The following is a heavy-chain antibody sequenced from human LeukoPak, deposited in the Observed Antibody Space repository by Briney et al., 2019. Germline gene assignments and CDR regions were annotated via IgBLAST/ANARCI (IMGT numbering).Heavy chain of an antibody. Sequence: AGSLTLSCAASGFTFSSYCMHWVRQAPGKGLVWVSRINSDGSSTTYADSVKGRFTISRDNAKNKLYLQMHSLRAEDTAVDYCTRSTSCSGGSCYSSPWFDPWGQGTLVTVSS. CDR3: TRSTSCSGGSCYSSPWFDP. V-gene: IGHV3-74*01. CDR2: INSDGSST. J-gene: IGHJ5*02. D-gene: IGHD2-15*01. CDR1: GFTFSSYC.